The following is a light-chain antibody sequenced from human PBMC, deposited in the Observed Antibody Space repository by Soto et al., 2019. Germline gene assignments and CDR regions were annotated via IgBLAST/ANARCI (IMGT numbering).Light chain of an antibody. CDR3: QQYGSSPPNT. CDR2: GPS. V-gene: IGKV3-20*01. J-gene: IGKJ2*01. CDR1: QRVTSNY. Sequence: DIVLTQSPGTLSLSPGERATLSCRASQRVTSNYLAWYQQKPGQAPRLLVYGPSSRAAGTPDRFSGSGSGTDFTLSISRLEPEDSAVYYCQQYGSSPPNTFGQGTKLEIK.